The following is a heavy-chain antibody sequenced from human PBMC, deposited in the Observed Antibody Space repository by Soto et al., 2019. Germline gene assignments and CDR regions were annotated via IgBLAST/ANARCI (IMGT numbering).Heavy chain of an antibody. V-gene: IGHV3-11*06. CDR2: ISSSSSYT. CDR3: ARDPSLYGGNSVSWFDP. CDR1: GFTFSDYY. J-gene: IGHJ5*02. Sequence: QVQLVESGGGLVKPGGSLRLSCAASGFTFSDYYMSWIRQAPGKGLEWVSYISSSSSYTNYADSVKGRFTISRDNAKNSLYLQMNSLRAEDTAVYYCARDPSLYGGNSVSWFDPWGQGTLVTVSS. D-gene: IGHD2-21*02.